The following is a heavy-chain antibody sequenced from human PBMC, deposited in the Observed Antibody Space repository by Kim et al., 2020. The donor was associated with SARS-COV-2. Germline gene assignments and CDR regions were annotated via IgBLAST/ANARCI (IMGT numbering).Heavy chain of an antibody. CDR1: GFTFSSYA. CDR3: AKDSGTFSFYYYGMDV. V-gene: IGHV3-23*01. Sequence: GGSLRLSCAASGFTFSSYAMSWVRQAPGKGLEWVSAISGSGGSTYYADSVKGRFTISRDNSKNTLYLQMNSLRAEDTAVYYCAKDSGTFSFYYYGMDVWGQGTTVTVSS. CDR2: ISGSGGST. D-gene: IGHD3-16*01. J-gene: IGHJ6*02.